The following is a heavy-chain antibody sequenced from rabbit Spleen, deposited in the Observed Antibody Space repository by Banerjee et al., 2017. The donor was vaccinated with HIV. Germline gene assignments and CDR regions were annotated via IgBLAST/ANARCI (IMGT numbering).Heavy chain of an antibody. D-gene: IGHD1-1*01. CDR2: IYAGSSTST. V-gene: IGHV1S40*01. J-gene: IGHJ4*01. CDR3: ARDLVGVIGWNFYL. Sequence: QSLEESGGDLVKPGASLTLTCTASGFSFSNRYYLCWVRQAPGKGLEWIACIYAGSSTSTYYATWAKGRFTISRTSSTTVTLRMTSLTAADRATYFCARDLVGVIGWNFYLWGPGTLVTVS. CDR1: GFSFSNRYY.